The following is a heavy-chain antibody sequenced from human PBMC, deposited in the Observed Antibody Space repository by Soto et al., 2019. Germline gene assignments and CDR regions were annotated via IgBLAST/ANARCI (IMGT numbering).Heavy chain of an antibody. V-gene: IGHV1-8*01. D-gene: IGHD1-1*01. CDR2: MSPNSGAT. J-gene: IGHJ6*02. CDR3: ASGVDAGVDV. Sequence: QVQLVQSGAEVTKPGASVKVSCRASGYTFTTYDINWVRQATGQGLEWMGWMSPNSGATGYAQKFQGRVTMTRDTSIGTAYMELSNLRSEDTAMYYCASGVDAGVDVWGQGTTVTVSS. CDR1: GYTFTTYD.